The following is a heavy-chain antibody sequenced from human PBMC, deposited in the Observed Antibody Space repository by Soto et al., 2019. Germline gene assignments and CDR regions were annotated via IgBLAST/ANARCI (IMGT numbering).Heavy chain of an antibody. D-gene: IGHD7-27*01. CDR3: ARGELGISRLQPQYYYYYYMDV. V-gene: IGHV1-18*01. CDR2: ISAYNGNT. Sequence: QVQLVQSGAEGKKPGASVKVSCKASGYTFTSYGISWVRQAPGQGLEWMGWISAYNGNTNYAQKLQGRVTMTTDTSTSTAYMELRSLRSDDTAVYYCARGELGISRLQPQYYYYYYMDVWGKGTTVTVSS. CDR1: GYTFTSYG. J-gene: IGHJ6*03.